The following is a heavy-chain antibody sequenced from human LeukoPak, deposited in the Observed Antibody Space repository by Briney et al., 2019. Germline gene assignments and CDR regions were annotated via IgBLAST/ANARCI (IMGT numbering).Heavy chain of an antibody. D-gene: IGHD3-9*01. CDR1: GFTFNNYA. CDR2: ISCDGNNK. V-gene: IGHV3-30*04. Sequence: GGSLRLSCAASGFTFNNYAMYWVRQAPLKGLEWVAVISCDGNNKYSADSVNARFTISRDNSKNTLYLQMSSLRTEDTAVYYCARDRDRDIIGDGMDVWGKGTTVTVSS. J-gene: IGHJ6*04. CDR3: ARDRDRDIIGDGMDV.